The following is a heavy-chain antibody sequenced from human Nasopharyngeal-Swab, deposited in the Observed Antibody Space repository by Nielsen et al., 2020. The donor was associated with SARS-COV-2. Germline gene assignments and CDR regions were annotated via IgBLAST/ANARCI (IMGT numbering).Heavy chain of an antibody. Sequence: WIRQPPGKGLEWIGETRHSGSGNYKPSLNSRVSMSADASKNQFSLKLDSVTAADTAVYYCARGGRHGCSSANRPCAIDVWGQGATVTVSS. J-gene: IGHJ6*02. CDR3: ARGGRHGCSSANRPCAIDV. CDR2: TRHSGSG. D-gene: IGHD2-2*01. V-gene: IGHV4-34*01.